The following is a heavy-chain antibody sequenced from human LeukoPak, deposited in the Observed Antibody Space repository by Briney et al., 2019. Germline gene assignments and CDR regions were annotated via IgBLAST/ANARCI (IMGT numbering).Heavy chain of an antibody. D-gene: IGHD1-26*01. Sequence: KPSGTLSLTCTVSGASVSGSAYYWGWIRQPPGKGLEWIGNIYYSGSTYYNESLESRVTISIDTSKNQFSLKLNSVTAADTAMYYCAKSGGYGLIDYWGQGTLVTVSS. CDR1: GASVSGSAYY. V-gene: IGHV4-39*01. CDR2: IYYSGST. CDR3: AKSGGYGLIDY. J-gene: IGHJ4*02.